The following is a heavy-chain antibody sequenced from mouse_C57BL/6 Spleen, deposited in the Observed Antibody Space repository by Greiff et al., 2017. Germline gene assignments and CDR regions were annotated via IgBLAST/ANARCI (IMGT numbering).Heavy chain of an antibody. Sequence: EVNVVESGGGLVKPGGSLKLSCAASGFTFSSYTMSWVRQTPEKRLEWVATISGGGGNTYYPDSVKGRFTISRDNAKNTLYLQMSSLRSEDTALYYCARHYYGTRAWFAYWGQGTLVTVSA. CDR3: ARHYYGTRAWFAY. J-gene: IGHJ3*01. V-gene: IGHV5-9*01. CDR2: ISGGGGNT. CDR1: GFTFSSYT. D-gene: IGHD1-1*01.